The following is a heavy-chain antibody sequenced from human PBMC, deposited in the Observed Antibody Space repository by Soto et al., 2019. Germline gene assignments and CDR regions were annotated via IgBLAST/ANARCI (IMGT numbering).Heavy chain of an antibody. CDR2: IKSKTDGGTT. Sequence: GGSLRLSCAASGFTFSNAWMSWVRQAPGKGLEWVGRIKSKTDGGTTDYAAPVKGRFTISRDDSKNTLYLQMNSLKTEDTAVYYCTTDPMRVTSRFYCFDYWGQGTLVTVSS. D-gene: IGHD2-21*02. V-gene: IGHV3-15*01. J-gene: IGHJ4*02. CDR3: TTDPMRVTSRFYCFDY. CDR1: GFTFSNAW.